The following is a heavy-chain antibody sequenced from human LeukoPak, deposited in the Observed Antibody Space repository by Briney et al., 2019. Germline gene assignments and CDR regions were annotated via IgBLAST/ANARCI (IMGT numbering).Heavy chain of an antibody. J-gene: IGHJ4*02. CDR2: INPNSGIT. D-gene: IGHD6-19*01. CDR1: GYTFTGYY. Sequence: ASVKVSCKASGYTFTGYYIHWVRQAPGQGLEWMGWINPNSGITNYAQKFQGRVTMTRDTSISTAYMELSRLRSDDTAVYFCAREGGRGVAVAGLRPSYDYWGQGTLVTVSS. V-gene: IGHV1-2*02. CDR3: AREGGRGVAVAGLRPSYDY.